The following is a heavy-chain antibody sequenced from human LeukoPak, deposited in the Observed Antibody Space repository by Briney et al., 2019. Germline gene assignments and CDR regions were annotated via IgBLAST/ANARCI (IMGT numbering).Heavy chain of an antibody. CDR3: ARFQTLGGPGAFDH. Sequence: SQTLSLTCAISGDSVSSNSAAWKWIRQSPSRGLERLGRTYYRSKWNYDYALSVKSRISVNVDTSKNQFSLQLNSVTPEDTAVYYCARFQTLGGPGAFDHWGQGTLVTVSS. CDR2: TYYRSKWNY. J-gene: IGHJ4*02. V-gene: IGHV6-1*01. CDR1: GDSVSSNSAA. D-gene: IGHD1-26*01.